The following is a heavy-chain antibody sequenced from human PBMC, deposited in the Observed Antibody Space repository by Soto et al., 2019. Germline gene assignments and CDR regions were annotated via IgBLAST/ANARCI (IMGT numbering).Heavy chain of an antibody. CDR2: ISGSGGST. V-gene: IGHV3-23*01. CDR3: APRNRNYDFWSGYPGYYYYGMDV. Sequence: PGGSLRLSCAASGFTFSSYAMNWVRQAPGKGLEWVSAISGSGGSTYYVDSVKGRFTISRDNSRNTLYLQMNSLRAEDTAVYYCAPRNRNYDFWSGYPGYYYYGMDVWGQVTTVTVSS. D-gene: IGHD3-3*01. J-gene: IGHJ6*02. CDR1: GFTFSSYA.